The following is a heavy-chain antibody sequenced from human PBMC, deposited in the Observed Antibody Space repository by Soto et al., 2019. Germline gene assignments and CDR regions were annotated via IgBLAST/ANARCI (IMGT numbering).Heavy chain of an antibody. D-gene: IGHD1-1*01. J-gene: IGHJ3*02. Sequence: GESLKISCKASGYSFTPFWIGWVRQMPGKGLEWMGFIYPGDSDTRYSPSSQDQVTISADKSISTAYLQWSGLKASDTAIYYCASRKKTTDAFDIWGQGTMVTVSS. CDR3: ASRKKTTDAFDI. V-gene: IGHV5-51*01. CDR1: GYSFTPFW. CDR2: IYPGDSDT.